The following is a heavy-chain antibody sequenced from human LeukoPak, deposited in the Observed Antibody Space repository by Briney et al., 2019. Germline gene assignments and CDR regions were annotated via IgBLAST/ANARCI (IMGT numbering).Heavy chain of an antibody. J-gene: IGHJ3*02. D-gene: IGHD2-2*01. Sequence: ASVKVSCKASGYTFTGYYMHWVRQAPGQGLEWMVWINPNSGGTNYAQKFQGRVTMTRDTSISTAYMELSRLRSDDTAVYYRARGLVPAAMDDAFDIWGQGTMVTVSS. CDR3: ARGLVPAAMDDAFDI. CDR1: GYTFTGYY. CDR2: INPNSGGT. V-gene: IGHV1-2*02.